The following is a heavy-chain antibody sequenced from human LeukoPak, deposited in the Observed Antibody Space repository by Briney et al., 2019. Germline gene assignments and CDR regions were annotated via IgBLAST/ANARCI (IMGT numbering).Heavy chain of an antibody. CDR3: AKNHYSSSRDYFDY. V-gene: IGHV3-23*01. J-gene: IGHJ4*02. CDR1: GFTFGTYA. CDR2: ISGSGAST. Sequence: GGSLRLSCAASGFTFGTYAMTWVRQAPGKGLEWVSVISGSGASTNYADSVKGRFIISRDNSKNTLYLQMNSLRAEDTAVYYCAKNHYSSSRDYFDYWGQGTLVTISS. D-gene: IGHD6-13*01.